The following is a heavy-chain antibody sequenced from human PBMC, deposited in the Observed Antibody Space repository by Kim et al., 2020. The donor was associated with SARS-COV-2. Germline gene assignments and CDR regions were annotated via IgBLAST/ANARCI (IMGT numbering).Heavy chain of an antibody. CDR2: ISSSGSTI. D-gene: IGHD2-21*02. Sequence: GGSLRLSCAASGFTFSSYEMNWVRQAPGKGLEWVSYISSSGSTIYYADSVKGRFTISRDNAKNSLYLQMNSLRAEDTAVYYCAIEVTDWYFDLWGRGTLVTVSS. V-gene: IGHV3-48*03. CDR3: AIEVTDWYFDL. J-gene: IGHJ2*01. CDR1: GFTFSSYE.